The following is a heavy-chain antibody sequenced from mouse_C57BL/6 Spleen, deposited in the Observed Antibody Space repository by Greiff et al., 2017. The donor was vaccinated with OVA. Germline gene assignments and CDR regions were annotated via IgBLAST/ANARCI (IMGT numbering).Heavy chain of an antibody. J-gene: IGHJ1*03. Sequence: QVQLQQPGAELVMPGASVKLSCKASGYTFTSYWMHWVKQRPGQGLEWIGEIDPSDSYTNYNQKFKGKSTLTVDKSSSTAYMQLSSLTSEDSAVYDCARRGDYDGYFDVWGTGTTVTVSS. CDR1: GYTFTSYW. CDR2: IDPSDSYT. V-gene: IGHV1-69*01. D-gene: IGHD2-4*01. CDR3: ARRGDYDGYFDV.